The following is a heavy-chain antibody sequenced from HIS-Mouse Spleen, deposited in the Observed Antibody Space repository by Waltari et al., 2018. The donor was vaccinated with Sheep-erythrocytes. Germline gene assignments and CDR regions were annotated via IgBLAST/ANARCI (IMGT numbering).Heavy chain of an antibody. CDR3: ARLFYVDIVATTLFDY. J-gene: IGHJ4*02. CDR2: IFPGDSNT. Sequence: EVQLVQSGAEVKQPGESLQISCRGSGYSVTSYWIGRVRQVPGKGREWMGIIFPGDSNTRYSPSFQGQVTISADKSISTAYLQWSSLKASDTAMYYCARLFYVDIVATTLFDYWGQGTLVTVSS. CDR1: GYSVTSYW. V-gene: IGHV5-51*01. D-gene: IGHD5-12*01.